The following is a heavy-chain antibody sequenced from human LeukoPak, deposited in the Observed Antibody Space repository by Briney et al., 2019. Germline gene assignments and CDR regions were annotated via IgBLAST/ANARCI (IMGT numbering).Heavy chain of an antibody. V-gene: IGHV4-59*01. J-gene: IGHJ6*03. Sequence: PWETLSLTCTVYGGSISSYYWRWVRQPRGGGLEWIRYIYYSGSTNYNPCLKSRVTISVYTSKNQFSLKLSSVTAADTAVYYCARVGAAHYYMDVWGKGTTVTVSS. CDR1: GGSISSYY. CDR3: ARVGAAHYYMDV. CDR2: IYYSGST. D-gene: IGHD6-6*01.